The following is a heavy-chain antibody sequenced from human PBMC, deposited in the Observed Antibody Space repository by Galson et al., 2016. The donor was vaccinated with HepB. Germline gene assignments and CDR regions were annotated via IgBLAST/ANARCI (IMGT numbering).Heavy chain of an antibody. Sequence: SETLSLTCAVSVGSISSDDWWSWVRQPPGRGLEWIGQIFRGGDVNYTPSLASRVTISIDPSNNYFSLSLTSVTAADTALYYCSRQYRGGPSDYWGQGTLVIVSS. CDR2: IFRGGDV. CDR3: SRQYRGGPSDY. CDR1: VGSISSDDW. V-gene: IGHV4/OR15-8*02. J-gene: IGHJ4*02. D-gene: IGHD5-12*01.